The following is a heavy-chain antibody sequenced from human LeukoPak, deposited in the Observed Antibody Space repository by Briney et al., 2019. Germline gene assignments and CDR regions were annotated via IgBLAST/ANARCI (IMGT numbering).Heavy chain of an antibody. Sequence: PSETLSLTCAVYGGSFSGYYWSWIRQPPGKGLEWIGEINHSGSTNYNPSLKSRVTISVDTSKNQFSLKLSSVTAADTAVYYCARLQSVGSYGYLAYYYYYYMDVWGKGTTVTVSS. J-gene: IGHJ6*03. CDR1: GGSFSGYY. V-gene: IGHV4-34*01. D-gene: IGHD5-18*01. CDR2: INHSGST. CDR3: ARLQSVGSYGYLAYYYYYYMDV.